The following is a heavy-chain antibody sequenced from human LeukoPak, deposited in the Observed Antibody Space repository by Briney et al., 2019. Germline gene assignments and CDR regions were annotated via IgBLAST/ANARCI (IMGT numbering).Heavy chain of an antibody. CDR3: AKENGYDLYYAYDS. CDR1: GFTFSSYW. D-gene: IGHD5-12*01. Sequence: GGSLRLSCAASGFTFSSYWMHWVRQAPGKGLVWVSRINSDGTLISYADSVKGRFTISRDTSKNTLYLQMNSPSAEDTALYYCAKENGYDLYYAYDSWGQGTLVTVSS. V-gene: IGHV3-74*01. J-gene: IGHJ4*02. CDR2: INSDGTLI.